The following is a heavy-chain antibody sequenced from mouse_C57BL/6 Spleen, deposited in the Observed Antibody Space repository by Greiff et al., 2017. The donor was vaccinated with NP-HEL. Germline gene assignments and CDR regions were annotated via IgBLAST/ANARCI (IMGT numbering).Heavy chain of an antibody. CDR1: GYTFTSYW. Sequence: QVQLQQSGAELVKPGASVKLSCKASGYTFTSYWMQWVKQRPGQGLEWIGEIDPSDSYTNYNQKFKGKATLTVDTSSSTAYMQLSSLTSEDSAVYYCARRLKALYAMDYWGQGTSVTVSS. CDR2: IDPSDSYT. J-gene: IGHJ4*01. V-gene: IGHV1-50*01. D-gene: IGHD1-3*01. CDR3: ARRLKALYAMDY.